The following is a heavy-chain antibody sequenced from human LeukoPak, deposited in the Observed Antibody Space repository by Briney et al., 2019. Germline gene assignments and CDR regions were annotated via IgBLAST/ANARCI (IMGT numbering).Heavy chain of an antibody. CDR2: ISWNSGSI. D-gene: IGHD1-26*01. CDR1: GFTFDDYA. J-gene: IGHJ4*02. Sequence: PGGSLRLSCATSGFTFDDYAMHWVRQAPGKGLEWVSGISWNSGSIGYADSVKGRFTISRDNAKNSLYLQMNSLRAEDMALYYCAKAQRGGSSGHLDYWGRGTLVTVSS. V-gene: IGHV3-9*03. CDR3: AKAQRGGSSGHLDY.